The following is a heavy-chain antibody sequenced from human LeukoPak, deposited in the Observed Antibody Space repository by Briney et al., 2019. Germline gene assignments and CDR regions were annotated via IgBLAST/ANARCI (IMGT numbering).Heavy chain of an antibody. J-gene: IGHJ4*02. V-gene: IGHV4-30-2*01. CDR1: GGSISSGGYS. CDR2: IYHSGST. Sequence: PSQTLSRTGAVSGGSISSGGYSWSWIRQPPGKGLEWIGYIYHSGSTYYNPSLKSRVTISVDRSKNQFSLKLSSVTAADTAVYYCARAVAGTEYYFDYWGQGTLVTVSS. D-gene: IGHD6-19*01. CDR3: ARAVAGTEYYFDY.